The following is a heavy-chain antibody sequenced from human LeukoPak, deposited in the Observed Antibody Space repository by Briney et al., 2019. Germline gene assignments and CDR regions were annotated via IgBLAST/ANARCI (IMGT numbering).Heavy chain of an antibody. CDR3: AKDRVLRYFDWLFDLDY. Sequence: GGSLRLSCAASGFTFSSYSMNWVRQAPGKGLEWVSFISGSSSYIYYADSVKGRFTISRDNAKNSLYLQMNSLRAEDTAVYYCAKDRVLRYFDWLFDLDYWGQGTLVTVSS. D-gene: IGHD3-9*01. CDR1: GFTFSSYS. J-gene: IGHJ4*02. V-gene: IGHV3-21*01. CDR2: ISGSSSYI.